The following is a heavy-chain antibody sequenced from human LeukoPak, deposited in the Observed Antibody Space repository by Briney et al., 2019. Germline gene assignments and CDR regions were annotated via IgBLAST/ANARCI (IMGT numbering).Heavy chain of an antibody. Sequence: PGGSLRLSCAASGFTFDDYAMHWVRQAPGKGLEWVSSISGSGGSTYYADSVKGRFTISRDNSKNTLYLQMNSLRAEDTALYYCATKGTTVTTNYFDYWGQGTLVTVSS. CDR3: ATKGTTVTTNYFDY. J-gene: IGHJ4*02. V-gene: IGHV3-23*01. D-gene: IGHD4-11*01. CDR1: GFTFDDYA. CDR2: ISGSGGST.